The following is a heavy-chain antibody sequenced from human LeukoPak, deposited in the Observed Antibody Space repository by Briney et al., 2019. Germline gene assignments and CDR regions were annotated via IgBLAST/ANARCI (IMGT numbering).Heavy chain of an antibody. CDR3: ARPYYYDSSGYPLDY. D-gene: IGHD3-22*01. CDR1: GGTFSSYA. Sequence: SVKVSCKASGGTFSSYAISWVRQAPGQGLEWMGGIIPIFGTANYAQKFQGRVTITADESTSTAYMKLSSLRSEDTAVYYCARPYYYDSSGYPLDYWGQGTLVTVSS. CDR2: IIPIFGTA. V-gene: IGHV1-69*13. J-gene: IGHJ4*02.